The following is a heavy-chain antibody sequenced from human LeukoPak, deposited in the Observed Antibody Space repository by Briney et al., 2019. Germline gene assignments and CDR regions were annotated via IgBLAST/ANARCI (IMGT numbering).Heavy chain of an antibody. CDR1: GFTFSSYG. J-gene: IGHJ6*03. D-gene: IGHD3-9*01. V-gene: IGHV3-30*02. CDR3: ARESRGYDILTGKYHRGYYSYYMDV. CDR2: IRYDGSNK. Sequence: GGSLRLSCAASGFTFSSYGMHWVRQAPGKGLEWVAFIRYDGSNKYYADSVKGRFTISRDNAKNSLYLQMNSLRAEDTAVYYCARESRGYDILTGKYHRGYYSYYMDVWGKGTTVTVSS.